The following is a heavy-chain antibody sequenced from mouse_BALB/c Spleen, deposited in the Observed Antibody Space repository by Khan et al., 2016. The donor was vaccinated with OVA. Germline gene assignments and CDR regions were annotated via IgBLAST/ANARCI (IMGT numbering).Heavy chain of an antibody. Sequence: EVQGVESGGDLVKPGGSLKLSCAASGFTFSTYGMSWVRQTPDKRLEWVATVSTGGGYTYYPDRVKGRFTISRDNAQNTLSLQLRGLKSADTAMFYCTRLAYYYDSEGFAYWGQGTLVTVSA. CDR1: GFTFSTYG. J-gene: IGHJ3*01. CDR3: TRLAYYYDSEGFAY. D-gene: IGHD1-1*01. CDR2: VSTGGGYT. V-gene: IGHV5-6*01.